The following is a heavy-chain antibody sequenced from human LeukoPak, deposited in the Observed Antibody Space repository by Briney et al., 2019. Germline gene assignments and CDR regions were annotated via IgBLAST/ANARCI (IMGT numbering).Heavy chain of an antibody. V-gene: IGHV3-21*01. J-gene: IGHJ4*02. D-gene: IGHD4-17*01. CDR1: GFTFSSYS. Sequence: GGSLRLSCAASGFTFSSYSMNWVRQAPGKGLEWVSSISGSSSYIYYADSVKGRFTISRDHAENSLHQQINSLRAEDTAVYYCARDLYGDYSFDYWGQGTLVTVSS. CDR2: ISGSSSYI. CDR3: ARDLYGDYSFDY.